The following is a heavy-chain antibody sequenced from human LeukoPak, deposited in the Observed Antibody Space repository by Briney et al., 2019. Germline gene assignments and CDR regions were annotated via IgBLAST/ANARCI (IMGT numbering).Heavy chain of an antibody. CDR3: ARMEIVRVPPAITNDY. J-gene: IGHJ4*02. D-gene: IGHD2-2*03. Sequence: SETLSLTCAVSGYSISSGYYWGWIRQPPGKGLEWIGSIYHSGSTYYNPSLKSRVTMSVDTSKNQFPLKLSSVTAADTAVYYCARMEIVRVPPAITNDYWGQGTLVTVSS. CDR1: GYSISSGYY. V-gene: IGHV4-38-2*01. CDR2: IYHSGST.